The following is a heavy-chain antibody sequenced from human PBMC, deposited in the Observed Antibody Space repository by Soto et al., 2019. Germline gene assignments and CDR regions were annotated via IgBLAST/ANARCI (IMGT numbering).Heavy chain of an antibody. CDR3: ARQGYTYGYDF. D-gene: IGHD5-18*01. CDR1: GNSFNTFW. V-gene: IGHV5-51*01. CDR2: IYPGDSDT. J-gene: IGHJ4*02. Sequence: PGESLKISCQGSGNSFNTFWIAWVRQMPGKGLEWMGIIYPGDSDTRYGPSFQGQVTISADKSISTAYLQWSSLKASDTAIYYCARQGYTYGYDFWGQGTQVTVSS.